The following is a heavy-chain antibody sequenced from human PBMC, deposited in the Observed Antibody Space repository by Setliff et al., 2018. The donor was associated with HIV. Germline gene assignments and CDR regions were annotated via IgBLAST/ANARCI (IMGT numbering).Heavy chain of an antibody. Sequence: ASETLSLTCTVSGGSFSSGIYYWSWIRQPAGKGLEWIGRIYTSGSTNYNPSLKSRVTISIDTSKNQSSLKLNSVTAADTAVYYCAGITVVTPYYFDYWGQGTLVTVSS. CDR2: IYTSGST. CDR1: GGSFSSGIYY. CDR3: AGITVVTPYYFDY. V-gene: IGHV4-61*02. D-gene: IGHD1-20*01. J-gene: IGHJ4*02.